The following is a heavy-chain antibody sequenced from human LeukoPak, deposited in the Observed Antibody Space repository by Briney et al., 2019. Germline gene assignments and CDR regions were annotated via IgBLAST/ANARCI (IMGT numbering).Heavy chain of an antibody. V-gene: IGHV3-21*01. Sequence: GGSLRLSCAASGFTFSSYSMNWVRQAPGKGLEWVSSISSSSSYIYYADSVKGRFTISRDNAKNSLYLQMNSLRTEDTAVYYCARGLPNYYGMDVWGQGTTVTVSS. CDR3: ARGLPNYYGMDV. CDR1: GFTFSSYS. CDR2: ISSSSSYI. J-gene: IGHJ6*02.